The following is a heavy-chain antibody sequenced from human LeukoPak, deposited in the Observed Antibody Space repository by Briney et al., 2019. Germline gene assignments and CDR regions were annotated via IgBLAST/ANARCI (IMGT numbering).Heavy chain of an antibody. J-gene: IGHJ4*02. CDR1: GGSISSGNYY. CDR2: IYYSGSP. CDR3: ARGDGYNIFDY. D-gene: IGHD5-24*01. V-gene: IGHV4-31*03. Sequence: PSETLSLTCTVSGGSISSGNYYWSWIRQHPGKGLEWIGYIYYSGSPYYNPSLKSRVTISVDTSKNQFSLKLSSVTAADTAMYYCARGDGYNIFDYWGQGTLVTVSS.